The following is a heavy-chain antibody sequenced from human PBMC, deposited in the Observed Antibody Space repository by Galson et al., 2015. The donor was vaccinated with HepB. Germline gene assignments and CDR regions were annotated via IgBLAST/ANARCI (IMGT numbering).Heavy chain of an antibody. CDR1: GYTFTDYY. J-gene: IGHJ4*02. V-gene: IGHV1-69-2*01. CDR2: VDPEDGET. Sequence: VKVSCKVSGYTFTDYYMHWVQQAPGKGLEWMGLVDPEDGETIYAEKFQGRVTITADTSTDTACMELSSLRSEDTAVYYCATYSGRDYYDSSGYPPWYFDYWGQGTLVTVSS. D-gene: IGHD3-22*01. CDR3: ATYSGRDYYDSSGYPPWYFDY.